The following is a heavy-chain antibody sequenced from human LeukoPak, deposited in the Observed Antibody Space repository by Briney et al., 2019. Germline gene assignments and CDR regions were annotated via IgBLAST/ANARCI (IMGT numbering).Heavy chain of an antibody. D-gene: IGHD4-23*01. CDR1: GGSISSSSYY. Sequence: SETLSLTCTVSGGSISSSSYYWGWIRQPPGKGLEWIGSIYYSGSTYYNPSLKSRVTISVDTSKNQFSLKLSSVTAADTAVYYCARLAGGGNAGYWGQGTLVTVSS. CDR3: ARLAGGGNAGY. CDR2: IYYSGST. J-gene: IGHJ4*02. V-gene: IGHV4-39*01.